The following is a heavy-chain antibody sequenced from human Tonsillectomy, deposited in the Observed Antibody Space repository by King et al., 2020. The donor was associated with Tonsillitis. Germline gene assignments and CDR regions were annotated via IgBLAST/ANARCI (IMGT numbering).Heavy chain of an antibody. V-gene: IGHV1-18*01. CDR2: ITVYNGNT. J-gene: IGHJ4*02. Sequence: VQLVQSGAEVKKPGASVKVSCKASGYTFNSYGITWVRQAPGQGLEWMGWITVYNGNTNYAQELQGRVTMTTDTSTSTAYLVLRSLRSDDTAVYYCARAHSVVRGFWFDYWGQGTLVTVSS. CDR1: GYTFNSYG. CDR3: ARAHSVVRGFWFDY. D-gene: IGHD3-10*01.